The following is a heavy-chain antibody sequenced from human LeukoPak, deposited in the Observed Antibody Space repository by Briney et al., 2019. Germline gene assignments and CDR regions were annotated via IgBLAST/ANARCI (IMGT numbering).Heavy chain of an antibody. CDR3: AKDRVTAAGYYFDY. CDR1: GFNFSSYG. V-gene: IGHV3-30*18. D-gene: IGHD6-13*01. CDR2: ISYDGSNK. J-gene: IGHJ4*02. Sequence: PGGSLRLSCAASGFNFSSYGMHWVRQAPGKGLEWVAVISYDGSNKYYADSVKGRFTISRDNSKNTLYLQMNSLRAEDTAVYYCAKDRVTAAGYYFDYWGQGTLVTVSS.